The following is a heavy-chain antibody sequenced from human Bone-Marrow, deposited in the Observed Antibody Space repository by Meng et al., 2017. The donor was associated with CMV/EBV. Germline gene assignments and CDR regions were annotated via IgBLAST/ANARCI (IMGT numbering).Heavy chain of an antibody. CDR2: ISYDGSNK. CDR3: ARLDLVFTPEE. D-gene: IGHD2-2*03. V-gene: IGHV3-30*04. Sequence: GESLKISCAASGFTFSSYAMHWVRQAPGKGLEWVAVISYDGSNKYYADSVKGRFTISRDNSKNTLYLQMNSLRAEDTAVYYCARLDLVFTPEEWGQGTLVTVSS. J-gene: IGHJ4*02. CDR1: GFTFSSYA.